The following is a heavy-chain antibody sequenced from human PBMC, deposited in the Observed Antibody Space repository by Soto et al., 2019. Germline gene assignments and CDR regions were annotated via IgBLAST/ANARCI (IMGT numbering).Heavy chain of an antibody. Sequence: LRLSCAASGFTFSSYAMSWVRQAPGKGLEWVSAISGSGGSTYYADSVKGRFTISRDNSKNTLYLQMNSLRAEDTAVYYCAKDWSASVAGIFAFDIWGQGTMVTVSS. CDR1: GFTFSSYA. J-gene: IGHJ3*02. CDR2: ISGSGGST. V-gene: IGHV3-23*01. D-gene: IGHD6-19*01. CDR3: AKDWSASVAGIFAFDI.